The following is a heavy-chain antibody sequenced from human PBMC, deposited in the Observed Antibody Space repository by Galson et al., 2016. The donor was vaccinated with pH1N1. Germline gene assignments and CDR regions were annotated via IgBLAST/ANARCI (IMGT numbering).Heavy chain of an antibody. Sequence: SETLSLTCTVSGGSISSYYWTWIRQPPGKGLEWIGYIYYSDYIHDSGSTNYNPSLKSRVTLPVDTSKNQLSPRLSSVTAADTAVYFCARDRVALTGIFDYWGQGALVTVSS. D-gene: IGHD3-10*01. CDR3: ARDRVALTGIFDY. CDR2: IYYSDYIHDSGST. J-gene: IGHJ4*02. V-gene: IGHV4-59*12. CDR1: GGSISSYY.